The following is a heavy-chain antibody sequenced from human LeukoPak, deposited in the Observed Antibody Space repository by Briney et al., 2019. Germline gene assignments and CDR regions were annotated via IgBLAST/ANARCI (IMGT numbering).Heavy chain of an antibody. D-gene: IGHD3-16*01. CDR1: GGSISSYY. Sequence: SETLSLTCTVSGGSISSYYWSWIRQPPGKGLEWIGYIYYSGSTNYNPSLKSRVNTSVDTSKNRFSLQLSSVTAADTAVYYCARDLDYDYVWGSYPYNWFDPWGQGTLVTVSS. CDR2: IYYSGST. J-gene: IGHJ5*02. V-gene: IGHV4-59*01. CDR3: ARDLDYDYVWGSYPYNWFDP.